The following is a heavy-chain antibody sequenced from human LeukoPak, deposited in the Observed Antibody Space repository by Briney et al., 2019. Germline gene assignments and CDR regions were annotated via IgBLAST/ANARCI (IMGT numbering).Heavy chain of an antibody. Sequence: ASVKVSCKASGYTFTNYYMHWVRQAPGQGLEWMGIINPSGGSTSYAQKFQGRVTMTRDTSISTAYMELSRLRSDDTAVYYCARSVEMATIMDDYWGQGTLVTVSS. CDR2: INPSGGST. V-gene: IGHV1-46*01. CDR3: ARSVEMATIMDDY. CDR1: GYTFTNYY. D-gene: IGHD5-24*01. J-gene: IGHJ4*02.